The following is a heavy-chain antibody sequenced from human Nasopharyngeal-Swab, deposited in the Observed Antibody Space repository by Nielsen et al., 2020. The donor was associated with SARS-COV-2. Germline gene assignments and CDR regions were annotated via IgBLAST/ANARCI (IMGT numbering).Heavy chain of an antibody. Sequence: WVRQAPGQGIEWMGWISAYNGSTNYAQKLQGRVTMTTDTSTSTAYMELRSLRSDDTAVYYCARGIVRRAYYYYMDVWGKGTTVTVSS. CDR3: ARGIVRRAYYYYMDV. J-gene: IGHJ6*03. D-gene: IGHD2-8*01. CDR2: ISAYNGST. V-gene: IGHV1-18*01.